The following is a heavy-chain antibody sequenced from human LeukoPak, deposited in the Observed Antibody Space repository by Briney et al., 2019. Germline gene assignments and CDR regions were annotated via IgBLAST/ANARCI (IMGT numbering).Heavy chain of an antibody. V-gene: IGHV3-74*01. Sequence: GGSLRLSCAASGFTFSSYWMHWVRQAPGKGLVWVSRINSDGSSTSYADSVKGRFTISRDNAKNTLYLQMNSLRAEDTAVYYCAKARSSSWYFPFDYWGQGTLVTVSS. CDR1: GFTFSSYW. CDR3: AKARSSSWYFPFDY. D-gene: IGHD6-13*01. CDR2: INSDGSST. J-gene: IGHJ4*02.